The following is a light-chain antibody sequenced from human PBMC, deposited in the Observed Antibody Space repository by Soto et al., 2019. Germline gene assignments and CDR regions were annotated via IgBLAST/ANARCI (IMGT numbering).Light chain of an antibody. CDR3: QQYNNWPMYT. J-gene: IGKJ2*01. CDR2: GAS. V-gene: IGKV3-15*01. CDR1: HSVSSN. Sequence: EIVMTQSPATLSVYPGERATLSCRASHSVSSNLAWYQQKPGQAPRLLIYGASTRATGIPARFSGSGSGTEFTLTISSLQSEDFAVDYCQQYNNWPMYTFGQGTKLEIK.